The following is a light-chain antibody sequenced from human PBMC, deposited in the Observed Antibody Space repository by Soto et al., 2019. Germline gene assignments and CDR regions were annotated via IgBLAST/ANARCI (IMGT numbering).Light chain of an antibody. CDR1: QSSGNY. Sequence: DIQMTQSPSSLSASVGDRVTITCRASQSSGNYLNWYQQKPGKAPKILIYAASSLQGGVPSRFSGSGSGTAFTITISTLQLEDSATYYCQQSYRIPYTFGQGTNLEIK. J-gene: IGKJ2*01. CDR2: AAS. CDR3: QQSYRIPYT. V-gene: IGKV1-39*01.